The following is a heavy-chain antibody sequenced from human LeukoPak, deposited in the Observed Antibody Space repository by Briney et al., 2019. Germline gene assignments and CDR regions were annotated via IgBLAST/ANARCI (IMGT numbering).Heavy chain of an antibody. D-gene: IGHD2-2*01. V-gene: IGHV3-23*01. CDR1: GFTFNNYA. CDR2: ICGNCGTA. Sequence: GGSLRLSCAASGFTFNNYAMNWVRQAPGKGLEWVSSICGNCGTAYYVDSVKGRFTISRDNSKNTLYLQMNSLRAEDTAVYYCAKHYCSDASCSVFSFVSWGQGTLVTVSS. J-gene: IGHJ4*02. CDR3: AKHYCSDASCSVFSFVS.